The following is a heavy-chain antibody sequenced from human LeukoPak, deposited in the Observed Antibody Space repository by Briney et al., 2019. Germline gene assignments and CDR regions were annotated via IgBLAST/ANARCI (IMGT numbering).Heavy chain of an antibody. Sequence: GGSLRLSCAASGFTFSSYAMSWVRQAPGKGLEWVSAISGSGGSTYYADSVKGRFTISRDNSKNTLYLQMNSLRAEDTAVYYCARDATPPITIFGVVIAYYYYYMDVWGKGTTVTVSS. J-gene: IGHJ6*03. CDR2: ISGSGGST. CDR3: ARDATPPITIFGVVIAYYYYYMDV. V-gene: IGHV3-23*01. D-gene: IGHD3-3*01. CDR1: GFTFSSYA.